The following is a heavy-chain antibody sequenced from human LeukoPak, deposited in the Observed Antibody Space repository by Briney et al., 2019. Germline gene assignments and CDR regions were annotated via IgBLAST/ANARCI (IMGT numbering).Heavy chain of an antibody. CDR1: GYTFTSYG. CDR2: ISAYNGNT. D-gene: IGHD2/OR15-2a*01. V-gene: IGHV1-18*01. CDR3: ARGLGPYSTTWYPPLRY. Sequence: ASVKVSCKASGYTFTSYGISWVRQAPGQGLEWMGWISAYNGNTNYAQKLQGRVTMTTDTSTSTAYMELRSLRSDDTAVYYCARGLGPYSTTWYPPLRYWGQGTLVTVSS. J-gene: IGHJ4*02.